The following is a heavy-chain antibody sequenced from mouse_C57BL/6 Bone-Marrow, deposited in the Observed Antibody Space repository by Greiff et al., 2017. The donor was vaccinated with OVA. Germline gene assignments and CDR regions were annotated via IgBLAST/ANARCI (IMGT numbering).Heavy chain of an antibody. CDR1: GFTFSSYG. V-gene: IGHV5-6*01. J-gene: IGHJ3*01. Sequence: EVQVVESGGDLVKPGGSLKLSCAASGFTFSSYGMSWVRQTPDKRLEWVATISSGGSYTYYPDSVKGRFTISRDNAKNTLYRQMSSLKSEDTAMYYCARHAPAWFAYWGQGTLVTVSA. CDR2: ISSGGSYT. CDR3: ARHAPAWFAY.